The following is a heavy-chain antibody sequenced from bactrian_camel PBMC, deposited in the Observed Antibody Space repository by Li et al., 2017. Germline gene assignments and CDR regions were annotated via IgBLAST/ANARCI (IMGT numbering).Heavy chain of an antibody. J-gene: IGHJ4*01. D-gene: IGHD8*01. CDR3: GAEKRSDWCSRTDGRNWRY. V-gene: IGHV3S55*01. CDR1: VYTANRYC. Sequence: HVQLVESGGGSEQAGGSLRLSCEASVYTANRYCMGWFRQAPGKEREGVANIDIIGDTFYADSVKGRFTVSKDDAANTLYLEMNSLKPEDSATYYFGAEKRSDWCSRTDGRNWRYWGQGTQVTVS. CDR2: IDIIGDT.